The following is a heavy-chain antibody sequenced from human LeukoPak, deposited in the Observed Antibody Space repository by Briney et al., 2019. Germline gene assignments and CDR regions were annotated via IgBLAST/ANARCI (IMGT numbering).Heavy chain of an antibody. CDR2: ISWNSGSI. CDR1: GFTFDDYA. Sequence: SGRSLRLSCAASGFTFDDYAMHWVRQAPGKGLEWVSGISWNSGSIGYADSVKGRFTISRDNAKNSLYLQMNSLRAEDTAVYYCARSLLGTIWGQGTMVTVSS. V-gene: IGHV3-9*01. D-gene: IGHD1-1*01. J-gene: IGHJ3*02. CDR3: ARSLLGTI.